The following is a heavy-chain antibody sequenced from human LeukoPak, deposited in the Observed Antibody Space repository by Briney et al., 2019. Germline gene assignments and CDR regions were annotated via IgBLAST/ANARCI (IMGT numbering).Heavy chain of an antibody. Sequence: RTSDTLSLTCTVSGGSVSSGSFYWNWIPQPPGKGLEWFGSLYKSGRTNYNRSLTSRVTISENTSKNQISLKLSAVTAADSALYAWARVPILRNYMGVWGKGTTVTVSS. V-gene: IGHV4-61*01. J-gene: IGHJ6*03. D-gene: IGHD2-15*01. CDR2: LYKSGRT. CDR1: GGSVSSGSFY. CDR3: ARVPILRNYMGV.